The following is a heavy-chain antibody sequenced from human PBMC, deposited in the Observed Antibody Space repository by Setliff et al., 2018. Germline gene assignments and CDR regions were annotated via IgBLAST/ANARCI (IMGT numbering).Heavy chain of an antibody. CDR2: MNPNSGNT. Sequence: ASVKVSCKASGYTFTSYDINWVRQATGQGLEWMGWMNPNSGNTGYAQKSQGRVTITRNTSISTAYMELSSLRSEDTAVYYCARGLLWFGEPSWWGQGTPVTVSS. CDR1: GYTFTSYD. V-gene: IGHV1-8*03. CDR3: ARGLLWFGEPSW. D-gene: IGHD3-10*01. J-gene: IGHJ4*02.